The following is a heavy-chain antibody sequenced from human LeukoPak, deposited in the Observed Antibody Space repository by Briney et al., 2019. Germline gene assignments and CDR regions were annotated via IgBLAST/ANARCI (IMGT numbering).Heavy chain of an antibody. V-gene: IGHV1-24*01. Sequence: ASVKVSCKVSGYTLTELSMRWVRQAPGKGLEWMGGFDPEDGETIYAQKFQGRVTMTEDTSTDTAYMELSSLRSEDTAVYYCATVMTTWASEYYGMDVWGQGTTVTVSS. D-gene: IGHD4-17*01. CDR3: ATVMTTWASEYYGMDV. CDR2: FDPEDGET. CDR1: GYTLTELS. J-gene: IGHJ6*02.